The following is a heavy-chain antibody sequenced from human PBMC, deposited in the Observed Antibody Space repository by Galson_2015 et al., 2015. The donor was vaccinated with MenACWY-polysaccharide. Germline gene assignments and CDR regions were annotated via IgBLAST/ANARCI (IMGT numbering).Heavy chain of an antibody. D-gene: IGHD3-10*01. CDR2: INPSGGST. V-gene: IGHV1-46*01. J-gene: IGHJ6*02. CDR3: ARERVTYYYGSGSYESYYYYSMDV. Sequence: SVKVSCKASGYTFTSYYMHWVRQAPGQGLEWMGIINPSGGSTSYAQKFQGRVTMTRDTSTSTAYMELSRLRSDDTAVYYCARERVTYYYGSGSYESYYYYSMDVWGQGTTVTVSS. CDR1: GYTFTSYY.